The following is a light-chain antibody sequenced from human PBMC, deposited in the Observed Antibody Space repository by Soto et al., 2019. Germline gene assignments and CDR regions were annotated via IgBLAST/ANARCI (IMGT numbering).Light chain of an antibody. J-gene: IGKJ1*01. CDR3: QQYQSYSQ. V-gene: IGKV1-5*03. CDR1: ESINSW. CDR2: KAS. Sequence: DIQVTQSPSTLSASVGDRVTITCRASESINSWLAWYQQKPGKAPKLLIYKASNLESGVPSRFSGSGSGTEFTLTITSLQPDDFATYYCQQYQSYSQFGQGTKV.